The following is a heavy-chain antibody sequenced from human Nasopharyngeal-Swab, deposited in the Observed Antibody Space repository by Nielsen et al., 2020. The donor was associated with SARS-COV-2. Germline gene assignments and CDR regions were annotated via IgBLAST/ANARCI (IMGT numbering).Heavy chain of an antibody. V-gene: IGHV1-8*03. CDR2: MNPNSGNT. D-gene: IGHD2-2*01. CDR1: GYTFTSYD. CDR3: ARVYCSSTSCFYGMDV. J-gene: IGHJ6*02. Sequence: ASVKVSCKASGYTFTSYDINWVRQATGQGLEWMGWMNPNSGNTGYAQKFQGRVTITSNTSISTAYMELSSLRSEDTAVYYCARVYCSSTSCFYGMDVWGQGTTVTVSS.